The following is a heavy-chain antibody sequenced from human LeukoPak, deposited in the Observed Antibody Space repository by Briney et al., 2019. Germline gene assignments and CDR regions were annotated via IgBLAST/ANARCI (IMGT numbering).Heavy chain of an antibody. CDR2: ISSSSSYI. Sequence: GGSLRLSCAASGFTFSSYSMNWARHSPGKGLEWFSSISSSSSYIYYADSVKGRFTIYRDNAKNSLYLQMNSLRAEDTAVYYCARGGSYLSAFDIWGQGTMVTVSS. D-gene: IGHD1-26*01. V-gene: IGHV3-21*04. CDR1: GFTFSSYS. J-gene: IGHJ3*02. CDR3: ARGGSYLSAFDI.